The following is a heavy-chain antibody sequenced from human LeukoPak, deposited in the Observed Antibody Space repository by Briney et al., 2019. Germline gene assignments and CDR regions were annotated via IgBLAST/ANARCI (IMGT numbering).Heavy chain of an antibody. CDR2: ISYDGSNK. Sequence: GGSLRLSCAASGFTFSSYGMHWVRQAPGKGLEWVAVISYDGSNKYYADSVKGRITISRDNSKNTLYLQMNSLRAEDTAVYYCAKGTGYDYWGQGTLVTVSS. J-gene: IGHJ4*02. V-gene: IGHV3-30*18. CDR1: GFTFSSYG. D-gene: IGHD7-27*01. CDR3: AKGTGYDY.